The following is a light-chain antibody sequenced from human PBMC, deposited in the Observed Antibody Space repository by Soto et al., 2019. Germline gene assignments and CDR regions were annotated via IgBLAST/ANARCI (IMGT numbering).Light chain of an antibody. J-gene: IGKJ4*01. CDR2: GAS. CDR3: QQYNDWPPA. CDR1: QSVSSK. V-gene: IGKV3-15*01. Sequence: EKVMTQSPAPLSLSPGERATLSCRASQSVSSKLVWYQQKPGQAPRFLIYGASTRATGIPARFRGSGSGTEFTLTIDSLQSEDFAVYYCQQYNDWPPAFGGGTKVDIK.